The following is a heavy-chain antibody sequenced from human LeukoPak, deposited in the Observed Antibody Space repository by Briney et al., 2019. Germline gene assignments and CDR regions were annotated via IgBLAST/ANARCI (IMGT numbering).Heavy chain of an antibody. CDR3: AIIAAAGTVDY. V-gene: IGHV4-38-2*01. CDR1: GYSISSGNY. J-gene: IGHJ4*02. Sequence: PSETLSLTCSVSGYSISSGNYWGWIRLPPGKGLQWIGSIYHSGSTYYNPSLKSRVTISVDTSKNQFSLKLSSVTAADTAVYYCAIIAAAGTVDYWGQGTLVTVSS. CDR2: IYHSGST. D-gene: IGHD6-13*01.